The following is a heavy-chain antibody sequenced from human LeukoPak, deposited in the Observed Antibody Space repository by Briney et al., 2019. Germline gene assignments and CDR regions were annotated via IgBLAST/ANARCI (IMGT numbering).Heavy chain of an antibody. CDR2: LYSGGTT. D-gene: IGHD3-9*01. J-gene: IGHJ3*01. V-gene: IGHV3-66*01. Sequence: GGSRRLSCAASGFTVSSDYLTWVRQAPGKGLEWVSVLYSGGTTFYAESVKGRFTISRDNSKNMLYLQMNSLRVEDTAVYYCGRGRILTGYYDAFDVWGQGTTVTVSS. CDR1: GFTVSSDY. CDR3: GRGRILTGYYDAFDV.